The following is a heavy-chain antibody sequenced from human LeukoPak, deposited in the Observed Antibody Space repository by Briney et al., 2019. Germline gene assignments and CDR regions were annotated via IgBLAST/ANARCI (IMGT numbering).Heavy chain of an antibody. D-gene: IGHD4-17*01. V-gene: IGHV2-5*01. CDR1: GFSLSTSGVG. Sequence: SGPALVKPTQTLTLTCTFSGFSLSTSGVGVGWIRQPPGKALEWLALIYWNDDKRYSPSLKSRLTITKDTSKNQVVLTMTNMDPVDTATYYCAHLAYGDYGIDYWGQGTLVTVSS. CDR3: AHLAYGDYGIDY. J-gene: IGHJ4*02. CDR2: IYWNDDK.